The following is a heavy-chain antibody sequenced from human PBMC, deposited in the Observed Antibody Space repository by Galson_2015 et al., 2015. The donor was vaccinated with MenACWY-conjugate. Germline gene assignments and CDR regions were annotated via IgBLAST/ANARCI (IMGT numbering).Heavy chain of an antibody. Sequence: SLRLSCAASGFTFDAYGIHWVRQAPGKGPVWISCITVDATNTEFADSVKGRFALSRDNARNTVYLQMNSLIAEDTAVYYCARDGGGGTPFDCWGQGTLVTVSS. CDR1: GFTFDAYG. V-gene: IGHV3-74*03. D-gene: IGHD1-26*01. CDR2: ITVDATNT. CDR3: ARDGGGGTPFDC. J-gene: IGHJ4*02.